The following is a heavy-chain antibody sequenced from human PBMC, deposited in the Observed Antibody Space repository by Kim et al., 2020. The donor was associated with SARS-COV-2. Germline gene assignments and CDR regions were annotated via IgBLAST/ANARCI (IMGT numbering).Heavy chain of an antibody. V-gene: IGHV3-43*01. CDR1: GFTFDDYT. CDR3: AKEYSSSWYDPYGMDV. D-gene: IGHD6-13*01. Sequence: GGSLRLSCAASGFTFDDYTMHWVRQAPGKGLEWVSLISWDGGSTYYADSVKGRFTISRDNSKNSLYLQMNSLRTEDTALYYCAKEYSSSWYDPYGMDVWGQGTTVTVSS. J-gene: IGHJ6*02. CDR2: ISWDGGST.